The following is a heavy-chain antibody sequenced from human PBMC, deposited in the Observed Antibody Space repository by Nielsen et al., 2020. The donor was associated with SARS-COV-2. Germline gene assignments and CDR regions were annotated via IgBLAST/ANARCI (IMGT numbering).Heavy chain of an antibody. CDR1: GFTFSSYG. V-gene: IGHV3-30*18. CDR2: ISYDGSNK. Sequence: GGSLRLSCAASGFTFSSYGMHWVRQAPGKGLEWVAVISYDGSNKYYADSVKGRFTISRDNSKNTLYLQMNSLRAEDTAVYYCAKGSMIARAFDIWGQGTMVTVSS. J-gene: IGHJ3*02. CDR3: AKGSMIARAFDI. D-gene: IGHD3-22*01.